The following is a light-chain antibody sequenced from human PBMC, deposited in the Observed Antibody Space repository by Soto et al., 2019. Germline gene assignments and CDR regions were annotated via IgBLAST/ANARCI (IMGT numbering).Light chain of an antibody. J-gene: IGKJ4*01. CDR1: QNIYMN. CDR3: QQTYGILT. Sequence: DIQMTQTPMSLSASVGDRVTITCRTSQNIYMNLNLYQQKPGKAPQLLIYAASTLHSGVPSRFSGSGSGTDFALAISSLQPEDSATYYCQQTYGILTFGGGTKVQI. CDR2: AAS. V-gene: IGKV1-39*01.